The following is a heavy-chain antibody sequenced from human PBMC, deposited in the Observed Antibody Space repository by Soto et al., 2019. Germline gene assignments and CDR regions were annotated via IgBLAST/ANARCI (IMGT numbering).Heavy chain of an antibody. D-gene: IGHD3-9*01. J-gene: IGHJ5*02. V-gene: IGHV3-43*01. CDR2: ISWDGGST. CDR3: AKDSDDILTGSSSGGFDP. Sequence: GGSLRLSCAASGFTFSSYTMHWVRQAPGKGLEWVSLISWDGGSTYYADSVKGRFTISRDNSKNSLYLQMNSLRTEDTALYYCAKDSDDILTGSSSGGFDPWGQGTLVTVSS. CDR1: GFTFSSYT.